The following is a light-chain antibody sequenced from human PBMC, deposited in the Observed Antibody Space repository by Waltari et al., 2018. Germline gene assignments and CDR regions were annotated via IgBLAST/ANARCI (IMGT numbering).Light chain of an antibody. Sequence: IVLTQSPDTLSVSPGQRATLSCRTSQTINNNFLVWYQQKPGQAPRLIIHGASSRATGFPDRFSGSGSGTDFTRTISNLEPEDFAVYYCQQYDGSVLTFGGGTKVEI. V-gene: IGKV3-20*01. CDR1: QTINNNF. CDR2: GAS. CDR3: QQYDGSVLT. J-gene: IGKJ4*01.